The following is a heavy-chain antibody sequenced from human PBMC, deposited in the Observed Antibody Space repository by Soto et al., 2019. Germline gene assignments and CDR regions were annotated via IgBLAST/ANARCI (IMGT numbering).Heavy chain of an antibody. Sequence: SETLSLTCAVSGDTISTDAYFWARIRQPPGQALESIGYIYKSETTYSNPSFESLAAISLDTSKTQFSLNITPVTAAATAEYFCARGRYCLAGRCLPDCFDSWGQGTMVTVSS. CDR1: GDTISTDAYF. CDR2: IYKSETT. CDR3: ARGRYCLAGRCLPDCFDS. D-gene: IGHD2-15*01. V-gene: IGHV4-30-4*01. J-gene: IGHJ5*01.